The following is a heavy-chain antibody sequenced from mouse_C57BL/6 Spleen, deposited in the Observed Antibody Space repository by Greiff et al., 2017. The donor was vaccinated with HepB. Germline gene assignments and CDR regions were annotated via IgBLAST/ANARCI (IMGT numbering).Heavy chain of an antibody. CDR1: GYTFTSYW. V-gene: IGHV1-64*01. CDR2: IHPNSGST. Sequence: VQLQQSGAELVKPGASVKLSCKASGYTFTSYWMHWVKQRPGQGLEWIGMIHPNSGSTNYNEKFKSKATLTVDKSSSTAYMQLSSLTSEDSAVYYCARIYYGNYGYYDYGGQGTTLTVSS. D-gene: IGHD2-1*01. J-gene: IGHJ2*01. CDR3: ARIYYGNYGYYDY.